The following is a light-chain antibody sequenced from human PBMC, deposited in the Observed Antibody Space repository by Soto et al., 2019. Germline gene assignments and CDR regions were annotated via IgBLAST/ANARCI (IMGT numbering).Light chain of an antibody. CDR3: SSYAGSRVV. CDR2: DVI. Sequence: QSVLTQPPSASGSPGQSVTISCTGTSSDVGRYTSVSWYQQHPGKVPKLLIYDVIKRPSGVPDRFSGSKSGNTASLTVSGLQAEDEADYYCSSYAGSRVVFGGGTKLTVL. V-gene: IGLV2-8*01. J-gene: IGLJ2*01. CDR1: SSDVGRYTS.